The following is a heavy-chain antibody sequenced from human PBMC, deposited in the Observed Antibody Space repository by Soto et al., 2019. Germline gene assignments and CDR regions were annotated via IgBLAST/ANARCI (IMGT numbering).Heavy chain of an antibody. CDR2: INHSGST. CDR3: ARGRGMYQPLSTSDY. V-gene: IGHV4-34*01. D-gene: IGHD2-2*01. CDR1: GGSFSGYY. Sequence: SETLSLTCAVYGGSFSGYYWSWIRQPPGKGLEWIGEINHSGSTNYNPSLKSRVTISVDTSKNQFSLKLSSVTAADTAVYYCARGRGMYQPLSTSDYWGQGTLVTVSS. J-gene: IGHJ4*02.